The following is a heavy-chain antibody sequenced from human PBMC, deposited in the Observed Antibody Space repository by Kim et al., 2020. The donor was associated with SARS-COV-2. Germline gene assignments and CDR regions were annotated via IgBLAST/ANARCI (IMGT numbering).Heavy chain of an antibody. J-gene: IGHJ4*02. Sequence: YAQKFTGGVTMTRDTSTSTVYMGLSSLKSADTAVYYCAIPGGYSSGWLDYWGQGTLVTVSS. V-gene: IGHV1-46*01. CDR3: AIPGGYSSGWLDY. D-gene: IGHD6-19*01.